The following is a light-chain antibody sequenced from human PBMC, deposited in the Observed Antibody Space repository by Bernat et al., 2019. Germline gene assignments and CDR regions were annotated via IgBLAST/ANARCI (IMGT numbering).Light chain of an antibody. J-gene: IGKJ5*01. Sequence: DVQLTQSPSFLSASVGDRVDITCRASQVSGTYLAWYQKKPGKAPKLLIYGASTLQTGVPSRFSGSGSGTEFTLTIASLQPEDGATYFCQQLDRFPITFGQETQLEIK. CDR3: QQLDRFPIT. V-gene: IGKV1-9*01. CDR1: QVSGTY. CDR2: GAS.